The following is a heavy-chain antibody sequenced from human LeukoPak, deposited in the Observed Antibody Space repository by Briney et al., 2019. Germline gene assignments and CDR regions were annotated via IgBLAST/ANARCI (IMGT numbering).Heavy chain of an antibody. D-gene: IGHD3-3*01. CDR2: INHSGST. CDR3: ARRYGNYDFWSGSNYYYYYMDV. Sequence: SETLSLTCAVYGGSFSGYYWSWIRQPPGKGLEWIGEINHSGSTNYNPSLKSRVTISVDTSKNQFSLKLSSVTAADTAVYYCARRYGNYDFWSGSNYYYYYMDVWGKGTTVTVSS. CDR1: GGSFSGYY. V-gene: IGHV4-34*01. J-gene: IGHJ6*03.